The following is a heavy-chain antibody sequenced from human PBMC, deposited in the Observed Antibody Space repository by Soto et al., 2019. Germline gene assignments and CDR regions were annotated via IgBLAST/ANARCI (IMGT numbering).Heavy chain of an antibody. J-gene: IGHJ6*02. D-gene: IGHD3-10*01. CDR3: AGALRRGGGYYYGMDV. Sequence: SETLSLTCTVSGGSISSGGYYWSWIRQHPGKGLEWIGYIYYSGSTYYNPSLKRRVTISVDTSKNQFSLKLSSVTAADTAVYYCAGALRRGGGYYYGMDVWGQGTTVTVSS. CDR2: IYYSGST. CDR1: GGSISSGGYY. V-gene: IGHV4-31*03.